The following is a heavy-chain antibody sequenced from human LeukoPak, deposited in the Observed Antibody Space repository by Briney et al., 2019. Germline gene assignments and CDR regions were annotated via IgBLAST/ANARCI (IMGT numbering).Heavy chain of an antibody. D-gene: IGHD3-10*01. CDR1: GYIFTGDY. Sequence: GASVKVSCKASGYIFTGDYIHWMRQAPGQGLEWMGWINPNRGGTNYAQKFQGRVTMTRDTSISTAYMELSRLKSDDTAVYYCARDGPGVRPAFDYWGQGTLVTVSS. J-gene: IGHJ4*02. CDR2: INPNRGGT. V-gene: IGHV1-2*02. CDR3: ARDGPGVRPAFDY.